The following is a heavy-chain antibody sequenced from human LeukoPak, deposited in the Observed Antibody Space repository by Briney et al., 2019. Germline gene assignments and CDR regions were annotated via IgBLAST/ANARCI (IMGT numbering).Heavy chain of an antibody. CDR1: GFTFSGSA. J-gene: IGHJ4*02. Sequence: GGSLRLSCAASGFTFSGSAMHWVRQASGKGLEWVGRIRSKANSYATAYAASVKGRFTISRDDSKNTAYLQMNSLKTEDTAVYYCTTLVNMVRGVINLDYWGQGSLVTVSS. D-gene: IGHD3-10*01. CDR2: IRSKANSYAT. CDR3: TTLVNMVRGVINLDY. V-gene: IGHV3-73*01.